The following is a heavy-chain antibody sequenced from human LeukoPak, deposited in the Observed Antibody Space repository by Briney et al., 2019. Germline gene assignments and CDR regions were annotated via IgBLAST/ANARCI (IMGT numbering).Heavy chain of an antibody. CDR1: GFTFSNYG. J-gene: IGHJ4*02. CDR2: IWFDGSTK. Sequence: GGSLRLSCAASGFTFSNYGFFWVRQTPGKGLDWVALIWFDGSTKYYVDSAKGRFTISRDDSKNTLYLQMNSLRAEDTAAYYCARDLGDFSSGTSYFDYWGQGALVTVSS. V-gene: IGHV3-33*01. D-gene: IGHD3-10*01. CDR3: ARDLGDFSSGTSYFDY.